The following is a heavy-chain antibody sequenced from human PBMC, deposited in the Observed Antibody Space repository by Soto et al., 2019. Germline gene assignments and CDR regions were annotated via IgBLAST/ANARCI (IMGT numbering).Heavy chain of an antibody. D-gene: IGHD1-1*01. CDR1: GFSFSSYA. J-gene: IGHJ4*02. V-gene: IGHV3-23*01. CDR2: ISDGGGST. CDR3: AKGTRTGNSHCFGY. Sequence: GGSLRLSCAASGFSFSSYAMSRVRQAPGKGLEWVSSISDGGGSTNYADSVRGRFTIARDNSKNTLYLQMNSLRAEDTAVYEGAKGTRTGNSHCFGYWGQGTLGSVSS.